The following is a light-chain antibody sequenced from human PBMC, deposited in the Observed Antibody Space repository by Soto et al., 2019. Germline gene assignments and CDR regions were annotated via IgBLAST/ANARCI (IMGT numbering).Light chain of an antibody. CDR3: SSYASSSTYV. CDR1: SSDVGNYNY. CDR2: GVS. V-gene: IGLV2-14*01. J-gene: IGLJ1*01. Sequence: QSALTQPASVSGSPGQSITISCTGTSSDVGNYNYVSWYQQHPGKAPKLMIHGVSNRPSGVSNRFSGSKSGNTASLTISGLQAEDDADYYCSSYASSSTYVFGTGTKLTVL.